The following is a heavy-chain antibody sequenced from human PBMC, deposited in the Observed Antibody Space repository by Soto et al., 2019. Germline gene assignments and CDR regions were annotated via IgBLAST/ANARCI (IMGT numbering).Heavy chain of an antibody. CDR1: GFTFATYA. V-gene: IGHV3-23*01. Sequence: EVQLLESGGGLVQPGGSLRLSCAASGFTFATYAMNWVRQAPGKGLEWVSGISGSGGSTYYTDSVKCRFTISRDNSKNTLYLQMNSLRADDTAVYYCAKDRSVDTRDWFDPWGQGTLVTVSS. D-gene: IGHD5-18*01. CDR3: AKDRSVDTRDWFDP. J-gene: IGHJ5*02. CDR2: ISGSGGST.